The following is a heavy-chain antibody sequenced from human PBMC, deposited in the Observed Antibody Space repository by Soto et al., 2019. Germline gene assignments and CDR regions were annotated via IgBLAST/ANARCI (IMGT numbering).Heavy chain of an antibody. Sequence: ASVKVSCKASGGTFSSYAISWVRQAPGQGLEWMGGIIPIFGNTNYAQKLQGRVTMTTDTSTSTAYMELRSLRSDDTAVYYCARSAVVRSPDDAFDIWGQGTMVTVSS. V-gene: IGHV1-18*01. CDR2: IIPIFGNT. J-gene: IGHJ3*02. CDR1: GGTFSSYA. CDR3: ARSAVVRSPDDAFDI. D-gene: IGHD2-2*01.